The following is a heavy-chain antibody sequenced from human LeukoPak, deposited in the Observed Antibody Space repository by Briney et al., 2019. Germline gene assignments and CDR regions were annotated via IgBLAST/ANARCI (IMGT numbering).Heavy chain of an antibody. Sequence: PGRSLRLSFAASGFTFSSYAMHWVRQAPGKGLEWVAVISYDGSNKYYADSVKGRFTISRDNSKNTLYLQMNSLRAEDTAVYYCAREGYDFWSGPDAFDIWGQGTMVTVSS. CDR3: AREGYDFWSGPDAFDI. J-gene: IGHJ3*02. CDR2: ISYDGSNK. CDR1: GFTFSSYA. V-gene: IGHV3-30-3*01. D-gene: IGHD3-3*01.